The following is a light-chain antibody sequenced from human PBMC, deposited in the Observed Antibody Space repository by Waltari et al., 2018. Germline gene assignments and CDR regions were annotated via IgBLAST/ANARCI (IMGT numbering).Light chain of an antibody. CDR3: CSYAGSGSSVV. CDR1: SSDVGTYNL. J-gene: IGLJ2*01. CDR2: EFS. Sequence: QSALTQPASVSGSPGQSITISCTGTSSDVGTYNLVSCYQQHQGKAPKLIIYEFSQRPSGVSNRFSGSKSGTTASLTIAGLQAEDEADFYRCSYAGSGSSVVFGGGTKLTVL. V-gene: IGLV2-23*02.